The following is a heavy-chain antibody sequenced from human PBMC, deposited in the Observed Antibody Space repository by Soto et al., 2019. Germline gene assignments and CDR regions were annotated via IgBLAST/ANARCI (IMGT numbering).Heavy chain of an antibody. CDR2: TYYRSKWYN. CDR1: GDSVSSNSAA. V-gene: IGHV6-1*01. J-gene: IGHJ6*02. CDR3: ARDVGGDIVATSLAPSIYGMDV. D-gene: IGHD5-12*01. Sequence: SQTLSLPCAISGDSVSSNSAAWNWIRQSPSRGLEWLGRTYYRSKWYNDYAVSVKSRITFNPDTSKNQFSLQLNSVNPEDTAVYYCARDVGGDIVATSLAPSIYGMDVWGQGTTVTVSS.